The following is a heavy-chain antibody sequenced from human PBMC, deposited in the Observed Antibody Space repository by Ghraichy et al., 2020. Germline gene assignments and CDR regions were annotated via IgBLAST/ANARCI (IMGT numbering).Heavy chain of an antibody. Sequence: GGSLRLSCAASAFTFSRSWMSWVRQAPGKGLEWVANIKQDGSEKSYVDSVKGRFTISRDNAKNSLYLQMNSLRAEDTAVYYCARGPAYCGGDCYIYFDSWGQGTLVTVSS. CDR1: AFTFSRSW. J-gene: IGHJ4*02. V-gene: IGHV3-7*03. CDR3: ARGPAYCGGDCYIYFDS. D-gene: IGHD2-21*02. CDR2: IKQDGSEK.